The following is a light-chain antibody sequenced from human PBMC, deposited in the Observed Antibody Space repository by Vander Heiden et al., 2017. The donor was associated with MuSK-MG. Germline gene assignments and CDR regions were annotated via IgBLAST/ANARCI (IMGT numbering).Light chain of an antibody. CDR3: CSYAGTRV. V-gene: IGLV2-11*01. Sequence: QSALTQPRSVSGSPGQSVTISCTGTSSDVGGYNYVSWYQQPPGKAPKLMIYDGSKRPSGVPDRFSGSKSGNTASLTISGLQAEDEADYYCCSYAGTRVFGGGTKLTVL. CDR2: DGS. J-gene: IGLJ2*01. CDR1: SSDVGGYNY.